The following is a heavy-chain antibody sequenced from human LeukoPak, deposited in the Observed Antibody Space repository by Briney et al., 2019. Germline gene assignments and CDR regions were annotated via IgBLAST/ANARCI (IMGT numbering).Heavy chain of an antibody. Sequence: NTSETLSLTCAVYGGSFSGYYWSWIRQPPGKGLEWIGEINHSGSTNYNPSLKSRVTISVDTSKNQFSLKLSSVTAADTAVYYCARHRYYDILTGYYMAYYYYYMDVWGKGTTVTISS. D-gene: IGHD3-9*01. V-gene: IGHV4-34*01. CDR1: GGSFSGYY. J-gene: IGHJ6*03. CDR2: INHSGST. CDR3: ARHRYYDILTGYYMAYYYYYMDV.